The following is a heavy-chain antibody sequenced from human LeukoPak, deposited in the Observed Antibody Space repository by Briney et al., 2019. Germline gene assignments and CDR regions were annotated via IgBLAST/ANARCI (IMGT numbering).Heavy chain of an antibody. CDR3: ARTSLYGDLDY. D-gene: IGHD4-17*01. Sequence: GGSLRLSCAASGFTVSSNYMSWVRRAPGKGLEWVSVIYSGGSTYYADSVKGRFTISRDNSKNTLYLQMNSLRAEDTAVYYCARTSLYGDLDYWGQGTLVTVSS. CDR1: GFTVSSNY. J-gene: IGHJ4*02. CDR2: IYSGGST. V-gene: IGHV3-53*01.